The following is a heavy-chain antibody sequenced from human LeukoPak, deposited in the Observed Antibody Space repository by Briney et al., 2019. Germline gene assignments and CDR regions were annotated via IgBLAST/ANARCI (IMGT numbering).Heavy chain of an antibody. D-gene: IGHD6-6*01. Sequence: GASVKVSCKASGGTFNSYAISWVPQAPGQGLEWMGGIIPIFCTANYAQKFQDRVTITADESTSTAYMEMSSLRSEDTAVYYCASFRPGYYYYMDVWGKGTTVTVSS. CDR2: IIPIFCTA. CDR3: ASFRPGYYYYMDV. J-gene: IGHJ6*03. V-gene: IGHV1-69*13. CDR1: GGTFNSYA.